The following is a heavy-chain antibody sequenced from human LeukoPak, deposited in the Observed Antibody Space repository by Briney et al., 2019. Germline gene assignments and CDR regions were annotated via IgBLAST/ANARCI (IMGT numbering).Heavy chain of an antibody. CDR3: ARDPYGGNYNWFDP. Sequence: SETLSLTCTVSGGSISSGDYYWSWIRQPPGKGLEWIVYIYYSGSTYYNPSLKSRVTISVDTSKNQFSLKLSSVTAADTAVYYCARDPYGGNYNWFDPWGQGTLVTVSS. V-gene: IGHV4-30-4*01. CDR1: GGSISSGDYY. CDR2: IYYSGST. J-gene: IGHJ5*02. D-gene: IGHD4-23*01.